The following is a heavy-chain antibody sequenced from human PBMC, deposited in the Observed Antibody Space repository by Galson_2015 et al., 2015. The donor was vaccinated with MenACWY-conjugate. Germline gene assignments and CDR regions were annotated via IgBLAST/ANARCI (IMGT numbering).Heavy chain of an antibody. CDR2: INSDGSST. CDR3: ARTGGSPPRGFDH. V-gene: IGHV3-74*01. J-gene: IGHJ4*02. Sequence: SLRLSCAVSGFTFSSYWMHWVRQAPGKGLVWVSRINSDGSSTSYADTAKGRFTISRDNAKNTLYLQMNSLRAEDTAVYYCARTGGSPPRGFDHWGQGTLVTVSS. D-gene: IGHD1-26*01. CDR1: GFTFSSYW.